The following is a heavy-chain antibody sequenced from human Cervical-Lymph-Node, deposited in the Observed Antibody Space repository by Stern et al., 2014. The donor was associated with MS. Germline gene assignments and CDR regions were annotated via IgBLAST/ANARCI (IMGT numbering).Heavy chain of an antibody. CDR3: ARTKTVTTYDGMDF. J-gene: IGHJ6*02. Sequence: QVQLVESGAEVKKPGASVKVSCKASGYTFTDYYLHWVRQAPGQGLEGMGGIIPVHCGTNSSQMSQGRVTITRDTAISSSYMDLIRLTSYDTAVYYCARTKTVTTYDGMDFWGQGTTVTFSS. V-gene: IGHV1-2*02. CDR1: GYTFTDYY. CDR2: IIPVHCGT. D-gene: IGHD4-17*01.